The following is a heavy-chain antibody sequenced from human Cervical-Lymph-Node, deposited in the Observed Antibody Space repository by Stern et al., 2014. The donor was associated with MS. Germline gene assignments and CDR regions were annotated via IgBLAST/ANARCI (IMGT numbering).Heavy chain of an antibody. Sequence: QVQLVESGPGLVKPSQTLSLTCTVSGASISSGTSYWSWIRQPAGGGLEWIGRLHASGAPYYNPSLKSRVTLSGDTSKNQFSLNLNSVTAADTAVYYCARGHWELLGNNYFDSWGQGTLVTVSS. CDR2: LHASGAP. V-gene: IGHV4-61*02. J-gene: IGHJ4*02. CDR3: ARGHWELLGNNYFDS. D-gene: IGHD1-26*01. CDR1: GASISSGTSY.